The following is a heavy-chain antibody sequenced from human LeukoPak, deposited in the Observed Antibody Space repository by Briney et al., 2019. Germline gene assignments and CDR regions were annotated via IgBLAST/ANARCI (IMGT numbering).Heavy chain of an antibody. V-gene: IGHV3-53*01. D-gene: IGHD1-26*01. J-gene: IGHJ4*02. Sequence: PGGSLRLSCAASGFSVRSNYMTWVRQAPGKGLEWVSVIYSGGSTYYADSVKGRFTISRDNSKNTLYLQMNSLRAEDTAMYYCARDLRESGSYFSQYWGQGTLVTVSS. CDR2: IYSGGST. CDR1: GFSVRSNY. CDR3: ARDLRESGSYFSQY.